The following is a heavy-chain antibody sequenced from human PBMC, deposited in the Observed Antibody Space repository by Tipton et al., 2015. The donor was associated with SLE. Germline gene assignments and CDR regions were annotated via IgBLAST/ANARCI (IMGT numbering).Heavy chain of an antibody. J-gene: IGHJ5*02. V-gene: IGHV4-39*01. CDR3: ARRKDYYDSSGTNWFDP. Sequence: TLSLTCTVSGGSISRSSYYWGWIRQPPGKGLEWIGSIYYSGSTYYNPSLKSRVTISVDTSKNQFSLKLSSVTAADTAVYYCARRKDYYDSSGTNWFDPWGQGTLVTVSS. CDR2: IYYSGST. CDR1: GGSISRSSYY. D-gene: IGHD3-22*01.